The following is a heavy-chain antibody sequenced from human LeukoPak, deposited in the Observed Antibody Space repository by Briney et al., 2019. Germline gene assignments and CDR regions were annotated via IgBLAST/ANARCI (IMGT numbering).Heavy chain of an antibody. Sequence: AASVKVSCKASGYTFTSDDINWVRQATGQGLERMGWMNPNSGNTGYAQKFQGRVTMTRNTSISTAYMELSSLRSEDTAAYYCAREVATDYYYYYGMDVWGQGTTVTVSS. CDR1: GYTFTSDD. J-gene: IGHJ6*02. CDR2: MNPNSGNT. CDR3: AREVATDYYYYYGMDV. V-gene: IGHV1-8*01. D-gene: IGHD5-12*01.